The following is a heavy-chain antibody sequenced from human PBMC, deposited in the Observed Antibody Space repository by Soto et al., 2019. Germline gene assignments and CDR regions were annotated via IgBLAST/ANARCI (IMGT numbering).Heavy chain of an antibody. CDR3: ARAQWFGDPFDY. Sequence: QITLKESGPTLVKPTQTLTLTCTFSGFSLSTGGVGVGWIRQPPGKALEWLALIYWDDDKRYSPSLKSRLTIXKXXSKNQVVLTMTNMDYVETATYYCARAQWFGDPFDYWGQGPLVTVSS. D-gene: IGHD3-10*01. V-gene: IGHV2-5*02. CDR1: GFSLSTGGVG. CDR2: IYWDDDK. J-gene: IGHJ4*02.